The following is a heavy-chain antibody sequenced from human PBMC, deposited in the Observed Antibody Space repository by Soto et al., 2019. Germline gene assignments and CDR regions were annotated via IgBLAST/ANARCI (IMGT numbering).Heavy chain of an antibody. CDR1: GGSISSGDYY. J-gene: IGHJ4*02. Sequence: SETLSLTCTVSGGSISSGDYYWSWIRQPPGKGLEWIGYIYYSGSTYYNPSLKSRVTISVDTSKNQFSLKLSSVTAADTAVYYCARRKIATYYFDYWGQGTLVTVSS. CDR2: IYYSGST. V-gene: IGHV4-30-4*01. CDR3: ARRKIATYYFDY.